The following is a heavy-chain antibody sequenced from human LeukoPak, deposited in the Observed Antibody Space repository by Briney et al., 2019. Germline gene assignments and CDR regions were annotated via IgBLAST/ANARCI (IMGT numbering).Heavy chain of an antibody. Sequence: SETLSLTCTVSGGSISSSSYYWGWIRQPPGKGLEWIGSIYSSGSTYYNPSLKSRVTLSVDTSKNQFSLMLSSVTAADTAVYYCARGYTFDPWGQGTLVTVSS. CDR3: ARGYTFDP. V-gene: IGHV4-39*07. CDR2: IYSSGST. CDR1: GGSISSSSYY. J-gene: IGHJ5*02. D-gene: IGHD1-1*01.